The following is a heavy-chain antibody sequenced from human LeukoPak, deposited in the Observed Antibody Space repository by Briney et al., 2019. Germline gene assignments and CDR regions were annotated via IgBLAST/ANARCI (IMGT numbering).Heavy chain of an antibody. D-gene: IGHD3-22*01. V-gene: IGHV4-4*07. Sequence: SETLSLTCTVSGGSISSYYWSWIRQPAGKGLEWIGRIYTSGSTNYNPSLKSRVTMSVDTSKNQFSLKLSSVTAADTAVYYCARVHSSRDQYSFDYWGQGTLVTVSS. CDR1: GGSISSYY. CDR2: IYTSGST. J-gene: IGHJ4*02. CDR3: ARVHSSRDQYSFDY.